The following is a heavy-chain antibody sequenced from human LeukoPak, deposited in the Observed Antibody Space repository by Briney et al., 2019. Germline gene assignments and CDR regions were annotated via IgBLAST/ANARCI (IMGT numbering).Heavy chain of an antibody. CDR3: VRIIRGAPLVY. V-gene: IGHV3-48*01. CDR1: GFTFSSYS. J-gene: IGHJ4*02. D-gene: IGHD3-10*01. CDR2: IGSGSTTI. Sequence: GGSLRLSCAASGFTFSSYSTNWVRQAPGKGLEWVSYIGSGSTTIYYADSVKGRFTISRDDAKNSLYLQMNSLRAADTAVYYCVRIIRGAPLVYWGQGTLVTVSS.